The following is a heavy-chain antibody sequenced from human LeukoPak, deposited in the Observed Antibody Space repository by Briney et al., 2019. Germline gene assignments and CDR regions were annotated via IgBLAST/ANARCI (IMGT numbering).Heavy chain of an antibody. J-gene: IGHJ4*02. D-gene: IGHD3-22*01. Sequence: GGSLRLPCAASGFTFSPYSMNWVRKAPGKGLEWVSSISSSSNYIYYADSVKGRFSISRDNSKNTLHLQMSSLRVEDTAVYYCATPLDYYDSSGYHQGGDWGQGTLVTVYS. CDR2: ISSSSNYI. V-gene: IGHV3-21*04. CDR1: GFTFSPYS. CDR3: ATPLDYYDSSGYHQGGD.